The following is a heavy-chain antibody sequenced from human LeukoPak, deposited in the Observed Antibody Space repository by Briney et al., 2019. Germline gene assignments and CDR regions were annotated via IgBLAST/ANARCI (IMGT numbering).Heavy chain of an antibody. V-gene: IGHV3-30*02. D-gene: IGHD6-13*01. CDR3: ARPIGEWYSSSLDY. J-gene: IGHJ4*02. CDR1: GFTFSSYG. Sequence: GGSLRLSCAASGFTFSSYGMHWVRQAPGKGLEWVAFIRYDGSNKYYADSVKGRFTISRDNSKNTLYLQMNSLRAEDTAVYYCARPIGEWYSSSLDYWGQGTLVTVSS. CDR2: IRYDGSNK.